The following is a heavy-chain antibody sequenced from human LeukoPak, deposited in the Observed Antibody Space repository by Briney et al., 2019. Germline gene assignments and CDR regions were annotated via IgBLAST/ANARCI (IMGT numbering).Heavy chain of an antibody. CDR2: MNPNSGNT. CDR1: GYTFTSYD. D-gene: IGHD6-13*01. Sequence: ASVKVSCKASGYTFTSYDINWVRQATRQGLEWMGWMNPNSGNTGYAQKLQGRVTMTRNTSISTAYMELSSLRSEDTAVYYCARSSFIAAAGYFYWGQGTLVTVSS. CDR3: ARSSFIAAAGYFY. J-gene: IGHJ4*02. V-gene: IGHV1-8*01.